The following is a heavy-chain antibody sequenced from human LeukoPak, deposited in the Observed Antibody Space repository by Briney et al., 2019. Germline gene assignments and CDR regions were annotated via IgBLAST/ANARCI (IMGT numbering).Heavy chain of an antibody. CDR2: INPSGGRT. V-gene: IGHV1-46*01. Sequence: ASVKVSCKASGYTFTSYYIHWVRQVPGQGLEWMGTINPSGGRTTYAQKSQGRVTMTRDMSTSTVYMELSSLRSEDTAIYYCARGDGEAAAGTENWFDPWGQGTLVTVSS. J-gene: IGHJ5*02. CDR1: GYTFTSYY. CDR3: ARGDGEAAAGTENWFDP. D-gene: IGHD6-13*01.